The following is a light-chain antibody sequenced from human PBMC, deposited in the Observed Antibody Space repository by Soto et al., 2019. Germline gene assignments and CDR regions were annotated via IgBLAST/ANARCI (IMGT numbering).Light chain of an antibody. CDR2: DVS. J-gene: IGLJ3*02. V-gene: IGLV2-14*01. CDR3: SSYTSISTWV. Sequence: QSVLTQPASVSGSPGQSITISCTGTSSDVGGYNYVSWYQQHPGKAPKLMIYDVSNRPSGVSNRFSGSKSGNTASLTISGLQGEDAADYYCSSYTSISTWVFGGGTKLTV. CDR1: SSDVGGYNY.